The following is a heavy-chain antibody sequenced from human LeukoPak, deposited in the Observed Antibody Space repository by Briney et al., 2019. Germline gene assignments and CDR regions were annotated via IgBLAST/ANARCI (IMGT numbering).Heavy chain of an antibody. J-gene: IGHJ4*02. V-gene: IGHV4-39*07. CDR2: IYYSGST. CDR1: GGSISSSSYH. Sequence: SETLSLTCTVSGGSISSSSYHWGWIRQPPGKGLEWIGSIYYSGSTYYNPSLKSRVTISVDTSKNQFSLKLSSVTAADTAVYYCAGVQQWLVGIYYLDYWGQGTLVTVSS. CDR3: AGVQQWLVGIYYLDY. D-gene: IGHD6-19*01.